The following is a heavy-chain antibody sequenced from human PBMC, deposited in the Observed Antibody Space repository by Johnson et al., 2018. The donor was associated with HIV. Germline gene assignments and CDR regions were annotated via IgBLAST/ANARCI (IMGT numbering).Heavy chain of an antibody. J-gene: IGHJ3*01. D-gene: IGHD6-13*01. CDR1: GFTFSRYW. CDR3: AKDFGSSSWHAFDV. CDR2: ISGSGGST. V-gene: IGHV3-23*04. Sequence: VQLVESGGGLVQPGGSLRVSCAASGFTFSRYWMSWVRQAPGTGLEWVSAISGSGGSTYYADSVKGRFTISRDNSKNSLYLQMNNLRAEDTSVYYCAKDFGSSSWHAFDVWGQGTMVTVSS.